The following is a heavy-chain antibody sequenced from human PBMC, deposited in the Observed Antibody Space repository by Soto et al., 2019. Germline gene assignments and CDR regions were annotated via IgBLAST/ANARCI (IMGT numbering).Heavy chain of an antibody. CDR3: ASGYSGYELDY. CDR2: IYYSGST. CDR1: GGSISSSSYY. Sequence: QLQLQESGPGLVKPSETLSLTCTVSGGSISSSSYYWGWIRQPPGKGLEWIGSIYYSGSTYYNPSLKSRVTISVDTSKNQFSLKLSSVTAAVTAVYYCASGYSGYELDYWGQGTLVTVSS. J-gene: IGHJ4*02. V-gene: IGHV4-39*01. D-gene: IGHD5-12*01.